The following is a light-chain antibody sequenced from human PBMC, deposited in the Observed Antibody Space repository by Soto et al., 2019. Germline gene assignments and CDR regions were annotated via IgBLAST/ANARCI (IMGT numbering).Light chain of an antibody. CDR2: GAS. J-gene: IGKJ3*01. Sequence: EIVMTQSPATLSVSPGERATLSCRASQSVSSNLAWYQQKPGQAPRLLIYGASTRATGIPARFSGSGSGTEFTLTISSLPSEDFAVYYCQQYNKCPHTFGPGTKVDIK. CDR3: QQYNKCPHT. V-gene: IGKV3-15*01. CDR1: QSVSSN.